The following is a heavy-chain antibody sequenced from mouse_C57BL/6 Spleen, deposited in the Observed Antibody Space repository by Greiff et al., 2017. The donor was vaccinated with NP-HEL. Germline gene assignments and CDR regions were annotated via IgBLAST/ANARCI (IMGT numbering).Heavy chain of an antibody. V-gene: IGHV1-76*01. Sequence: QVHVKQSGAELVRPGASVKLSCKASGYTFTDYYINWVKQRPGQGLEWIARIYPGSGNTYYNEKFKGKAKLTAEKSSSTAYMQISSLTSEDSAVYFCARGGIYYDYDEGDYYAMDYWGQGTSVTVSS. CDR3: ARGGIYYDYDEGDYYAMDY. CDR1: GYTFTDYY. D-gene: IGHD2-4*01. J-gene: IGHJ4*01. CDR2: IYPGSGNT.